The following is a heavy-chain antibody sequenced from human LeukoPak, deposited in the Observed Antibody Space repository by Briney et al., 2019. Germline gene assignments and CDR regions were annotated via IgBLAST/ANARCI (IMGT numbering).Heavy chain of an antibody. D-gene: IGHD3-22*01. CDR3: AREGYYYDSSASDAFDI. CDR1: GYTFTSYG. CDR2: ISAYNGNT. V-gene: IGHV1-18*03. J-gene: IGHJ3*02. Sequence: GASVKVSCKASGYTFTSYGISWVRQAPGQGLEWMGWISAYNGNTNYAQKLQGRVTMTTDTSTSTAYMELRSLRSDDMAVYYCAREGYYYDSSASDAFDIWGQGTMVTVSS.